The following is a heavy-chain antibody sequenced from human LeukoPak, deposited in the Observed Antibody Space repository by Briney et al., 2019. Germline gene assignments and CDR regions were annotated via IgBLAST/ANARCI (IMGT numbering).Heavy chain of an antibody. V-gene: IGHV3-23*01. J-gene: IGHJ4*02. CDR3: ARARTTRGFDY. Sequence: GGSLRLSCTTSGLSFGDYAVNWVRQAPGKGLEWVSDIGDSGATTYYADSVKGRFTISRDNSKNTLYLQMSSLRAEDTAVYYCARARTTRGFDYWGQGTLVTVSS. D-gene: IGHD4-17*01. CDR1: GLSFGDYA. CDR2: IGDSGATT.